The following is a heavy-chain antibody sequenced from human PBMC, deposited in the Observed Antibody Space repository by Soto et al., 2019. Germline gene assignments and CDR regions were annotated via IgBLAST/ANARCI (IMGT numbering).Heavy chain of an antibody. V-gene: IGHV1-18*01. Sequence: QVQLVQSGAEVKKPGASVKVSCKASGYTFTTYGISWVRQAPGQGLEWMGWISGYNVNTNNAQKLQGRVTMTTDTSTRTAYMELRSLRSDDTAVYYCARDGNYYDSSGYARYYGMDVWGQGTTVTVSS. J-gene: IGHJ6*02. CDR3: ARDGNYYDSSGYARYYGMDV. D-gene: IGHD3-22*01. CDR2: ISGYNVNT. CDR1: GYTFTTYG.